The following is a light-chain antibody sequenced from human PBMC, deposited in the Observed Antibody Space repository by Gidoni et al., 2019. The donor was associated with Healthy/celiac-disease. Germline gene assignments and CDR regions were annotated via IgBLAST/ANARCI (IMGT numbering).Light chain of an antibody. CDR2: GKN. CDR1: SLRSYY. J-gene: IGLJ3*02. CDR3: NSRDSSGNPWV. Sequence: SSELTQDPAVSVALGQTVRITCQGDSLRSYYASWYPQKPGQAPVLVFYGKNNRPSGIPDRFSGSSSGNTASLTITGAQAEDEADYYCNSRDSSGNPWVFGGGTKLTVL. V-gene: IGLV3-19*01.